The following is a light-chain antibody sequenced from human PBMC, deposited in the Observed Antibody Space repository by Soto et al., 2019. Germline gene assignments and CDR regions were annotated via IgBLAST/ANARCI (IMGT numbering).Light chain of an antibody. CDR1: QSISSW. CDR2: KSS. Sequence: DIQMTQSPSTLSASGGDRVTITCRASQSISSWLAWYQKKPGKAPMLLIYKSSSLDSGIPSRFSGTGSGTESTLTITSLQPDDFANYYCQPYNYYPSTFGHGTKVDIK. J-gene: IGKJ1*01. V-gene: IGKV1-5*03. CDR3: QPYNYYPST.